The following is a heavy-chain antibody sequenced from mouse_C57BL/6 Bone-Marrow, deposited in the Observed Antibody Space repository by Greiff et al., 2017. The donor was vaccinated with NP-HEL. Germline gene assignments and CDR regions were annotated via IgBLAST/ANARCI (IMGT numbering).Heavy chain of an antibody. D-gene: IGHD4-1*01. J-gene: IGHJ4*01. V-gene: IGHV5-6*01. Sequence: EVKLVESGGDLVKPGGSLKLSCAASGFTFSSYGMSWVRQTPDKRLEWVATISSGGSYTYYPDSVKGRFTISRDNAKNTLYLQMSSLKSEDTAMYDCARLTEYYAMDYWGQGTSVTVSS. CDR3: ARLTEYYAMDY. CDR2: ISSGGSYT. CDR1: GFTFSSYG.